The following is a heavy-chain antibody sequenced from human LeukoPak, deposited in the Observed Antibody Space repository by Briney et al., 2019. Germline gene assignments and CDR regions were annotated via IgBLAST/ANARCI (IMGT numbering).Heavy chain of an antibody. CDR3: ARGWDVYYYDSSGPTNGY. J-gene: IGHJ4*02. D-gene: IGHD3-22*01. Sequence: PSETLSLTCTVSGGSISTYYWSWIRQPPGKGLEWIGYIYYTGSTSYNPSLKSRVTMSLDASKNQFSLELNSVTPADTAVYYCARGWDVYYYDSSGPTNGYWGQGTLVTVSS. CDR2: IYYTGST. V-gene: IGHV4-59*01. CDR1: GGSISTYY.